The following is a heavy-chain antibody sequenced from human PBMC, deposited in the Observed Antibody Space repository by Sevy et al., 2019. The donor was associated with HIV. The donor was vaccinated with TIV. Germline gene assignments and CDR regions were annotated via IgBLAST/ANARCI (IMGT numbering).Heavy chain of an antibody. Sequence: SETLSLSCTVSGDSIISSRWWSWFRQSRGKGLEWIGDMYHRGTTNYSPSLKNRVIMSVDKSKNQFSLKLTSVTAADTAVYYCAAAAGTDILGYYFDSWGQGIPVTVSS. CDR3: AAAAGTDILGYYFDS. CDR2: MYHRGTT. J-gene: IGHJ4*02. V-gene: IGHV4-4*02. CDR1: GDSIISSRW. D-gene: IGHD6-25*01.